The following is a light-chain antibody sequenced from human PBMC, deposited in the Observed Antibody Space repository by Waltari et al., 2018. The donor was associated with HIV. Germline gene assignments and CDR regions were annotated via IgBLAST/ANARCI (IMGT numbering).Light chain of an antibody. CDR1: QDVSNA. CDR3: QQYYSPPRT. Sequence: DIQMTQSPSSLSASIGDIINITCRASQDVSNAVAGIQQKSGGAPKVRVYAASRLEGGVPSRFSGSESGTHYTLTNNCLQPEDFATYYCQQYYSPPRTFGQGTTV. CDR2: AAS. J-gene: IGKJ1*01. V-gene: IGKV1-NL1*01.